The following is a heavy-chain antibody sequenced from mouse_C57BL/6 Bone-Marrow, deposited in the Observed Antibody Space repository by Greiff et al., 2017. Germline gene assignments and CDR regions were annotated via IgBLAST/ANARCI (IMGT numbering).Heavy chain of an antibody. CDR2: IDPETGGT. D-gene: IGHD3-1*01. V-gene: IGHV1-15*01. CDR1: GYTFTDYE. Sequence: VQLQESGAELVRPGASVTLSCKASGYTFTDYEMHWVKQTPVHGLEWIGAIDPETGGTAYNQKFKGKAILTADKSSSAAYMELRSLTSEDSAVCYCTRPSGYYYARDYGGQGTAVTVSS. J-gene: IGHJ4*01. CDR3: TRPSGYYYARDY.